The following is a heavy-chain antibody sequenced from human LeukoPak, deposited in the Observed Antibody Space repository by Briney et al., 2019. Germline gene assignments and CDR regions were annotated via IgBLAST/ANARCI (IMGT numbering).Heavy chain of an antibody. J-gene: IGHJ6*02. Sequence: SETLSLTCTVSGGSISSYYWSWIRQPPGKGLEWIGYIYYSGSTNYNPSLKSRVTISVDTSKNQFSLKLSSVTAADTAVYYCARRFQAYYYGMDVWGQGTTVTVSS. CDR2: IYYSGST. CDR1: GGSISSYY. V-gene: IGHV4-59*08. CDR3: ARRFQAYYYGMDV.